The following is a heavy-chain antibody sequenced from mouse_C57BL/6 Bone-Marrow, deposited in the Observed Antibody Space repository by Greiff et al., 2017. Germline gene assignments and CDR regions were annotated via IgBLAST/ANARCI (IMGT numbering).Heavy chain of an antibody. CDR2: IYPSDSDT. CDR1: GYTFTSYW. J-gene: IGHJ2*01. V-gene: IGHV1-74*01. Sequence: VQLQQPGAELVKPGASVKVSCKASGYTFTSYWMHWVKQRPGQGLEWIGRIYPSDSDTNYNQKFKGKATLTVDKSSSTAYMQLSSQTSEDAAVYYCAIRDPTDYWGQGTTLTVSS. CDR3: AIRDPTDY. D-gene: IGHD3-3*01.